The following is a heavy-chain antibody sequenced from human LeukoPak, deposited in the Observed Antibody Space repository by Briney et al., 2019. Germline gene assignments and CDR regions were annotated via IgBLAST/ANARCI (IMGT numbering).Heavy chain of an antibody. CDR2: ISGSGDNT. Sequence: GGSLRLSCAASGFTISSYWMNWVRQAPGKGLEWVSAISGSGDNTYYADSVKGQFTISRDNSKSTLYLQVNSLRAEDTAVYYCARGYGQQLAGSFGYWGQGTLVTVSS. CDR3: ARGYGQQLAGSFGY. V-gene: IGHV3-23*01. J-gene: IGHJ4*02. CDR1: GFTISSYW. D-gene: IGHD6-6*01.